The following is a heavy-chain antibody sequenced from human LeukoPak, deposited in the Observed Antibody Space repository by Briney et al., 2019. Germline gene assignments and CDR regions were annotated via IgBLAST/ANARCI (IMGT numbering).Heavy chain of an antibody. CDR3: ARPSETSIAARRWDFDY. D-gene: IGHD6-6*01. Sequence: SETLSLTCTVSGGSISSYYWGWIRQPPGKGLEWIGSIYYSGSTYYNPSLKSRVTISVDTSKNQFSLKLSSVTAADTAVYYCARPSETSIAARRWDFDYWGQGTLVTVSS. CDR2: IYYSGST. V-gene: IGHV4-39*01. J-gene: IGHJ4*02. CDR1: GGSISSYY.